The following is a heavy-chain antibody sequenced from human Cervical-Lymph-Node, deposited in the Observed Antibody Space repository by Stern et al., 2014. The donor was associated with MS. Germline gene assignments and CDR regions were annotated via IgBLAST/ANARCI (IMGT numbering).Heavy chain of an antibody. J-gene: IGHJ4*02. V-gene: IGHV3-30-3*01. CDR1: GFSFGAYS. D-gene: IGHD5-24*01. CDR2: ISYDGIIE. CDR3: ARDSKDGYTFGVFDY. Sequence: VQLVESGGGVVQPGKSLRLSCAASGFSFGAYSMHWVRQAPGKGLEWVAVISYDGIIEYYADSSKGRFTIARDNSKNTLYLQMSSLRVEDTAVYYCARDSKDGYTFGVFDYWGQGTLVTVSS.